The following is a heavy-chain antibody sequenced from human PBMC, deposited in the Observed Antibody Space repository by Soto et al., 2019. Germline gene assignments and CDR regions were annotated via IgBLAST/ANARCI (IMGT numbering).Heavy chain of an antibody. J-gene: IGHJ6*02. V-gene: IGHV1-69*13. CDR2: IIPIFGTA. D-gene: IGHD2-8*01. Sequence: GASVKVSCTASGGTFSSYAISWVRQAPGQGLEWMGGIIPIFGTANYAQKFQGRVTITADESTSTAYMELSSLRSEDTAVYYCARVRCTNGVCYKYYYYGMDVWGQGTTVTVSS. CDR3: ARVRCTNGVCYKYYYYGMDV. CDR1: GGTFSSYA.